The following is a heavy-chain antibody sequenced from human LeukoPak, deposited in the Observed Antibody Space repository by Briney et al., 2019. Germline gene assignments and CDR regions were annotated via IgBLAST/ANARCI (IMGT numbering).Heavy chain of an antibody. CDR3: AKGVYSYGYRSDWFDP. CDR1: GFTFSSYG. J-gene: IGHJ5*02. CDR2: ISYDGSNK. V-gene: IGHV3-30*18. Sequence: GGSLRLSCAASGFTFSSYGMHWVRQAPGKGLEGVAVISYDGSNKYYADSVKGRFTISRDNSKNTLYLQMNSLRAEDTAVYYCAKGVYSYGYRSDWFDPWGQGTLVTVSS. D-gene: IGHD5-18*01.